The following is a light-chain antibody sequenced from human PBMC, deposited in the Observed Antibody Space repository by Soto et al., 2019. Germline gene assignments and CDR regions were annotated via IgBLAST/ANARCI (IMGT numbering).Light chain of an antibody. J-gene: IGKJ5*01. CDR2: LCS. V-gene: IGKV2-28*01. CDR1: QSLLHSNGYNY. CDR3: MQALQTPIT. Sequence: DIVMTQSPLSLPVTPGDPSSISCRSSQSLLHSNGYNYLDWYLQKPGQSPQLLIYLCSNRASGVPDRFSGSGSGTDFTLKISRVEAEDVGVYYCMQALQTPITFGQGTRLEIK.